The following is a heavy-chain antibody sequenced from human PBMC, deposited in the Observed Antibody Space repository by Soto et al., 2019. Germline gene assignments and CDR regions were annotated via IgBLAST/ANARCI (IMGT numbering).Heavy chain of an antibody. CDR1: GGSFRSHA. CDR2: LIPILDEA. J-gene: IGHJ3*02. Sequence: QVQLVQSGAEVKKPGSSVRVSCKASGGSFRSHAVTWVRQAPGHGLEWMGRLIPILDEAKFAQKFQDRVTMTADEPTSTVYTALSSLSSADTAMYFRSVGEDDDHRHPRADAVEIWGQGTKVPVSS. V-gene: IGHV1-69*11. CDR3: SVGEDDDHRHPRADAVEI. D-gene: IGHD3-10*01.